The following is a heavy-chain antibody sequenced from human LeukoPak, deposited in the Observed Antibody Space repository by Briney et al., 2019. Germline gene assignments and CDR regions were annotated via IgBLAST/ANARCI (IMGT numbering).Heavy chain of an antibody. V-gene: IGHV1-69*05. CDR2: IIPIFGTA. CDR1: GGTFSSYA. D-gene: IGHD3-10*01. J-gene: IGHJ3*02. CDR3: ARAVTMVRGVIGPGAFDI. Sequence: SVKVSCKASGGTFSSYAISWVRQAPGQGLEWMGGIIPIFGTANYAQKFQGRVTITTDESTSTAYMELSSLRSEDTAVYYCARAVTMVRGVIGPGAFDIWGQGTMVTVSS.